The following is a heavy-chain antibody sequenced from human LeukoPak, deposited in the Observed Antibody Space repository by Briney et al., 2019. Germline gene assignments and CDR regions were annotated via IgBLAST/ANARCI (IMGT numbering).Heavy chain of an antibody. CDR1: GGSISSSSYS. CDR3: AREAVANTGNWFDP. J-gene: IGHJ5*02. D-gene: IGHD6-19*01. CDR2: IYYSGST. V-gene: IGHV4-39*02. Sequence: SETPSLTCTVSGGSISSSSYSWGWIRQTPGKGLEWIGSIYYSGSTYYSPSLKSRVTISVDTSKNQFSLKLSSVTAADTAVYYCAREAVANTGNWFDPWGQGTLVTVSS.